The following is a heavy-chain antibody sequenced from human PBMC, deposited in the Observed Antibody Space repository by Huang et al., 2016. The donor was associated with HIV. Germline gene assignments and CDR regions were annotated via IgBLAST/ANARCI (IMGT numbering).Heavy chain of an antibody. CDR2: SNHRGNT. D-gene: IGHD6-13*01. V-gene: IGHV4-34*01. Sequence: QVQLQQGGAGLLKPSETLSLTCAVDGGSFRGYYGNGIRQAPGKGREGIGESNHRGNTNYNPSLKSRVTISVDTSKNQFSLKLNSVTAADTAVYYCARGTAAAHSDYWGQGTLVTV. CDR3: ARGTAAAHSDY. CDR1: GGSFRGYY. J-gene: IGHJ4*02.